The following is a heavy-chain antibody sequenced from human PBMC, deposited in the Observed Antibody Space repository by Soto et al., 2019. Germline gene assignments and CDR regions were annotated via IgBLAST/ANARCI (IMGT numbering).Heavy chain of an antibody. J-gene: IGHJ4*02. CDR1: GGSISSGDYK. Sequence: QVQLQESGPGLVKPSQTLSLTCTVSGGSISSGDYKWSWIRQPPGKGLEWIGYIYYSGYTYNNPSLKSRVATSVDTSKNQFSLKLSSVTAADTAVYYCARSDAYVPFEYWGQGTLVTVSS. CDR3: ARSDAYVPFEY. D-gene: IGHD2-2*01. V-gene: IGHV4-30-4*01. CDR2: IYYSGYT.